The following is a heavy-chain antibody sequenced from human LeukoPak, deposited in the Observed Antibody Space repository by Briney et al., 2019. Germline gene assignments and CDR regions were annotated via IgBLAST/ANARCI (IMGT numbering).Heavy chain of an antibody. CDR1: GFTVSSNY. CDR3: ARGRAAVAGYFDY. V-gene: IGHV3-53*01. D-gene: IGHD6-19*01. Sequence: GSLGLSCAASGFTVSSNYMSWVRQAPGKGLEWVSVIYSGGSTYYADSVKGRFTISRDNSKNTLYLQMNSLRAEDTAVYYCARGRAAVAGYFDYWGQGTLVTVSS. J-gene: IGHJ4*02. CDR2: IYSGGST.